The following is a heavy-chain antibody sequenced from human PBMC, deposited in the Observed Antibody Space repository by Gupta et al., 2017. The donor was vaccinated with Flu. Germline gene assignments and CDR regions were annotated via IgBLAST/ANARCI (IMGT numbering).Heavy chain of an antibody. D-gene: IGHD3-9*01. CDR2: FDPEEGKT. V-gene: IGHV1-24*01. CDR1: GYTLTELS. Sequence: QVQLVQSGAEVQKPGASVKVSCKVSGYTLTELSMHWVRQAPGKGLEWMGGFDPEEGKTLYAEKFQGRVTMTEDTSTDTAHMGLSSLRSEDTAVYYCATVYDLLTGGRDYWGQGTRVTVSA. CDR3: ATVYDLLTGGRDY. J-gene: IGHJ4*02.